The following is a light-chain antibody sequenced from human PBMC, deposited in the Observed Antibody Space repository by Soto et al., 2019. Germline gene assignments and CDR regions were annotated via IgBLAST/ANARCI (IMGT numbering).Light chain of an antibody. CDR3: QSYDSSPSGYV. J-gene: IGLJ1*01. CDR1: SSNIGAGYD. V-gene: IGLV1-40*01. CDR2: GNN. Sequence: QAVVTQPPSVSGAPGQRVTISCTGSSSNIGAGYDVHWYQQFSGTAPKLLIYGNNNRPSGVPDRFSGSKSGTSASLAITGLQAEDEGDYYCQSYDSSPSGYVFGTGTKLTVL.